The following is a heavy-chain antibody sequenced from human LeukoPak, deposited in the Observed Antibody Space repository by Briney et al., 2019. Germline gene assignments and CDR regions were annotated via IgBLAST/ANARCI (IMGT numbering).Heavy chain of an antibody. CDR2: ISYDGSNK. CDR1: GFTFSSYA. CDR3: ARVKTLDTAIIGFWYFDL. D-gene: IGHD5-18*01. J-gene: IGHJ2*01. Sequence: GRSLRLSCAASGFTFSSYAMHWVRQAPGKGLEWVAVISYDGSNKYYADSVKGRFTISRDNSKNTLYLQMNSLRAEDTAVYYCARVKTLDTAIIGFWYFDLWGRGTLVTVSS. V-gene: IGHV3-30*04.